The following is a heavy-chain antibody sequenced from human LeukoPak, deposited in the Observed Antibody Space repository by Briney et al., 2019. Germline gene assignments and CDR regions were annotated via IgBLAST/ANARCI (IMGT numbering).Heavy chain of an antibody. CDR3: AKPPRCGGDCYSGWFDP. D-gene: IGHD2-21*01. Sequence: PGGSLRLSCAASGFTFSSYAMSWVRQAPGKGLEWVSAISGSGGSTYYADSVKGRFTISRDNSKNTLYLQMNSLRAEDTAVYYCAKPPRCGGDCYSGWFDPWGQGTLVTVSS. J-gene: IGHJ5*02. CDR1: GFTFSSYA. CDR2: ISGSGGST. V-gene: IGHV3-23*01.